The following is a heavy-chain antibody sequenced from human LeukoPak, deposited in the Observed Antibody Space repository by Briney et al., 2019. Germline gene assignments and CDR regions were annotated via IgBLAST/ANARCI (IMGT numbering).Heavy chain of an antibody. CDR3: ARHKVHDFGGSDWYFDL. CDR2: MFYGGDT. J-gene: IGHJ2*01. V-gene: IGHV4-59*08. Sequence: SETLSLTCTVSGDAISRSSWSWIRQPPEKGLEWIGYMFYGGDTNHNPSLKGRVTMTVDTSKDQFSLKLTSVTAADTAVYYCARHKVHDFGGSDWYFDLGGRGTLVTVSS. D-gene: IGHD4-23*01. CDR1: GDAISRSS.